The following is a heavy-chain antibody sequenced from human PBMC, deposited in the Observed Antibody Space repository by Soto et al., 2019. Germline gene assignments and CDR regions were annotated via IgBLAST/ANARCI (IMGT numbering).Heavy chain of an antibody. V-gene: IGHV1-69*01. CDR2: IIPIFGTA. J-gene: IGHJ5*02. CDR1: GGTFSSYA. D-gene: IGHD3-22*01. Sequence: QVQLVQSGAEVKKPGSSVKVSCKASGGTFSSYAISWVRQAPGQGLEWMGGIIPIFGTANYAQKFHGRVTITADESTSTAYMELSSLRSEDTAVYYCARLNEYYYDSSGYSAWFDPWGQGTLVTVSS. CDR3: ARLNEYYYDSSGYSAWFDP.